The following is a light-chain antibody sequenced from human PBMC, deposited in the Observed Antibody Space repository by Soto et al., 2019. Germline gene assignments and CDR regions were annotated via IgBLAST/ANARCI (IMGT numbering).Light chain of an antibody. V-gene: IGLV1-40*01. CDR2: GNS. J-gene: IGLJ7*01. CDR1: SSNIGAGYD. Sequence: QSVLTQPPSLSGAPGQRVTISCTGSSSNIGAGYDVHWYQQLPGTAPKLLIYGNSNRPSGVPDRFSGSKSGTSASLAITGLQAEDEADYYCQSYDSSLSGAVFGGGTQLTVL. CDR3: QSYDSSLSGAV.